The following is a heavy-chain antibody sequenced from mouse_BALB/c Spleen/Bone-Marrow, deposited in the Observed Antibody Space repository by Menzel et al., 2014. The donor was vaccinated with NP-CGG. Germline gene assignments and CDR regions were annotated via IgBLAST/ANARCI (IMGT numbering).Heavy chain of an antibody. CDR1: GCNIKDTY. CDR2: IDPANGNT. CDR3: ARWLLPYGLDY. D-gene: IGHD2-3*01. J-gene: IGHJ4*01. V-gene: IGHV14-3*02. Sequence: EVQLQQSGAELAKPGASVKLSCTASGCNIKDTYMHWVKQRPEQGLEWIGRIDPANGNTKYDPKFQGKATITADTSSNTAYLQLSSLTSEDTAVYYCARWLLPYGLDYWGQGTSVTVSS.